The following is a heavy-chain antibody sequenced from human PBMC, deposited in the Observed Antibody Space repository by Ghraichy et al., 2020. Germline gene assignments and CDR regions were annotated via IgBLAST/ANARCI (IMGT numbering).Heavy chain of an antibody. CDR1: GFTVSSNY. CDR3: ARGFSSGWYGRNWGFDY. Sequence: GGSLRLSCAASGFTVSSNYMTWVRQAPGKGLEWVSVIYSGGSTYYADSVKGRFTISRDNSKNTLYLQMNSLRAEDTAVYYCARGFSSGWYGRNWGFDYWGQGTLVTVSS. J-gene: IGHJ4*02. CDR2: IYSGGST. V-gene: IGHV3-53*01. D-gene: IGHD6-19*01.